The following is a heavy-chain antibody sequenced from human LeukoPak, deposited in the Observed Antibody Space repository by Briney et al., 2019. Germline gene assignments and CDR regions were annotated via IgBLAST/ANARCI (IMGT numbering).Heavy chain of an antibody. J-gene: IGHJ5*02. CDR3: ARGLAEVRMVYATPFDP. Sequence: GKSLRLSCAASGFTFSSYAMHWVRQAPGKGLEWVAVISYDGSNKYYADSVKGRFTISRDNSKNTLYLQMNSLRAEDTAVYYCARGLAEVRMVYATPFDPWGQGTLVTVSS. D-gene: IGHD2-8*01. CDR2: ISYDGSNK. V-gene: IGHV3-30*14. CDR1: GFTFSSYA.